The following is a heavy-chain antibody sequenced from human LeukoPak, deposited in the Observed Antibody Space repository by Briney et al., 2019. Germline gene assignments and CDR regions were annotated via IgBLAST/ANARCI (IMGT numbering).Heavy chain of an antibody. J-gene: IGHJ6*02. V-gene: IGHV1-8*01. CDR3: ARGNHFFGVVIYYGMDV. CDR1: GGTFTSYD. D-gene: IGHD3-3*01. CDR2: MNPNSGNT. Sequence: ASVKVSCKASGGTFTSYDINWVRQATGQGLEWMGWMNPNSGNTGYAQKFQGRVTMTRNTSISTAYMELSSLRSEDTAVYYCARGNHFFGVVIYYGMDVWGQGTTVTVSS.